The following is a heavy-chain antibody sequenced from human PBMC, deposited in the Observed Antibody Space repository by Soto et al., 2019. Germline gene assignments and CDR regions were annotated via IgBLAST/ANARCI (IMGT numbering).Heavy chain of an antibody. D-gene: IGHD6-13*01. CDR2: IIPIFGTA. V-gene: IGHV1-69*13. J-gene: IGHJ5*02. CDR1: GGTFSSYA. Sequence: SVKVSCKASGGTFSSYAISWVRQAPGQGLEWMGGIIPIFGTANYAQKFQGRVTITADESTSTAYMELSSLRSEDTAVYYCASPRYSSSWTQGFEPWGQGTLVTVSS. CDR3: ASPRYSSSWTQGFEP.